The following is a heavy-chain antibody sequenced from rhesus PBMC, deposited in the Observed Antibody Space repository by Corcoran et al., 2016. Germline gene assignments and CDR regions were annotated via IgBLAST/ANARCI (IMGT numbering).Heavy chain of an antibody. J-gene: IGHJ4*01. CDR3: ARGWYCSSTYCSDIYFDY. CDR2: RIPRVGIT. CDR1: GFTFGRSV. Sequence: QVQLVQSGAVVKKPGASVKVSCKASGFTFGRSVISWVRQAPGQGLEWMGGRIPRVGITNYAEKCQGRVTITADTSTSTAYMELRSLRSEDKAVYYCARGWYCSSTYCSDIYFDYWGQGVLVTVSS. V-gene: IGHV1S10*01. D-gene: IGHD2-15*01.